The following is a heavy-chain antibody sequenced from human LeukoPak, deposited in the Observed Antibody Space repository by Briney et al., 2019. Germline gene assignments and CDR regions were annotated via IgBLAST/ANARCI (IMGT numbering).Heavy chain of an antibody. Sequence: QPGGSLRLSCAASGFTVSSNYMSWVRQAPGKGLEWVSIISGSGGSTTYYADSVKGRLTISRDNSKNTLYLQMNSLRAEDTAIYYCAKGGPGGAYFDYWGQGTLVTVSS. CDR2: ISGSGGST. CDR1: GFTVSSNY. J-gene: IGHJ4*02. D-gene: IGHD3-10*01. CDR3: AKGGPGGAYFDY. V-gene: IGHV3-23*01.